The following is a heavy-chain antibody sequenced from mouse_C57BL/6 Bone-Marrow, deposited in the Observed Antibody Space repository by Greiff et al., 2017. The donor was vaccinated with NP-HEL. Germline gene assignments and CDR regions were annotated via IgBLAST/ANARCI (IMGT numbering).Heavy chain of an antibody. CDR1: GFNIKDDY. Sequence: VQLQQSGAELVRPGASVKLSCTASGFNIKDDYMHWVKQRPEQGLEWIGWIDPENGDTEYASKFQGKATITADTSSNTAYLQLSSLTSEDTAVYYCTTWYYGSSYPCFDYWGQGTTLTVSS. V-gene: IGHV14-4*01. J-gene: IGHJ2*01. D-gene: IGHD1-1*01. CDR3: TTWYYGSSYPCFDY. CDR2: IDPENGDT.